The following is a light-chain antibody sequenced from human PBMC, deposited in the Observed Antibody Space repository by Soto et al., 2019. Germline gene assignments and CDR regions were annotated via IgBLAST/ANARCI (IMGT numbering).Light chain of an antibody. Sequence: EIVLTQSPGTLSLSPGERATLSCRASQRVSSNYLAWYQQIPGQAPRLLVFETSLRATGIPDRFSGSGSGTDFTLTINSLQSEDFAIYYCQPYNNWPLTFGGGTKVDIK. CDR1: QRVSSNY. CDR2: ETS. J-gene: IGKJ4*01. CDR3: QPYNNWPLT. V-gene: IGKV3D-20*02.